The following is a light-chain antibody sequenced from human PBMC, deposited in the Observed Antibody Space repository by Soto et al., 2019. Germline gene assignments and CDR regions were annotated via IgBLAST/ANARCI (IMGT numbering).Light chain of an antibody. CDR2: AAS. CDR1: QGIGNY. Sequence: DIQTTQSPSSLSASVGDRVTITCRATQGIGNYLTWYQQKPGKVPKLLIYAASTLQPGVPSRFSGSGSGTDFTLTISSLQPEDVATYYCQKYNSPLWTFGQGTKVEIK. CDR3: QKYNSPLWT. V-gene: IGKV1-27*01. J-gene: IGKJ1*01.